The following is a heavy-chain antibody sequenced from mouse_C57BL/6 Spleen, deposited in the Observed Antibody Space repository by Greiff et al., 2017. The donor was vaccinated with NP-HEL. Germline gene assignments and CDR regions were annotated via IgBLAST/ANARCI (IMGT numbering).Heavy chain of an antibody. Sequence: VHLVESGPGLVQPSQSLSITCTVSGFSLTSYGVHWVRQSPGKGLEWLGVIWRGGSTDYNAAFMSRLSITKDNSKSQVFFKMNSLQADDTAIYYCAKKESDYDDYAMDYWGQGTSVTVSS. CDR1: GFSLTSYG. CDR3: AKKESDYDDYAMDY. CDR2: IWRGGST. J-gene: IGHJ4*01. D-gene: IGHD2-4*01. V-gene: IGHV2-5*01.